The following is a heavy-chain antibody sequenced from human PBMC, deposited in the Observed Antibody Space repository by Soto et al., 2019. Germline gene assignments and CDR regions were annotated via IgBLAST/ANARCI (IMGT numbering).Heavy chain of an antibody. CDR2: IYHSGST. CDR1: GGYISRGGYS. D-gene: IGHD2-15*01. J-gene: IGHJ4*02. V-gene: IGHV4-30-2*01. Sequence: QLQLQESGSGLVKPSQTLSLTCAVSGGYISRGGYSWSWIRQPPGKGLEWIGYIYHSGSTYYNPSLKTRVTLSGDRSKNQFSLKLSSVTSADTAVYYCAAGGGLPRYYWGPGTLVTVSS. CDR3: AAGGGLPRYY.